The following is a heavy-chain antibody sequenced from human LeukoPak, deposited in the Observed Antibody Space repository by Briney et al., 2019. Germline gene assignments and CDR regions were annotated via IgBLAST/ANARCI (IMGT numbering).Heavy chain of an antibody. D-gene: IGHD6-19*01. CDR1: GYTLSSYG. J-gene: IGHJ3*02. CDR2: ISGYNGNT. Sequence: GASVKVSCKASGYTLSSYGVTWVRQAPGQGLEWVGWISGYNGNTQYAQKLQARVTITTDTSTSTAYMELRSLRSDDTAVYYCARVKAVAGTGVFDIWGQGTMVTDSS. CDR3: ARVKAVAGTGVFDI. V-gene: IGHV1-18*01.